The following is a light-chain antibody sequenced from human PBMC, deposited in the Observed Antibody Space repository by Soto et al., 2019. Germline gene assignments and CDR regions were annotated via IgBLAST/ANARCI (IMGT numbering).Light chain of an antibody. V-gene: IGKV1-5*01. CDR3: QQYASFYPA. Sequence: DVRITQSPSTLSASVGDRVTITCRASQSLNTYLAWYQLRPGKAPRLLIYYASTLDRGVPSRFSGSGSGTEFTLTISSLQPDDFATYYCQQYASFYPAFGQGTKVGI. CDR2: YAS. J-gene: IGKJ1*01. CDR1: QSLNTY.